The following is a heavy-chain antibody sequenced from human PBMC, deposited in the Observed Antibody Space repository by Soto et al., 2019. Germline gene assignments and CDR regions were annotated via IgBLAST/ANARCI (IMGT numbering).Heavy chain of an antibody. CDR2: IWYDGSNK. J-gene: IGHJ3*02. D-gene: IGHD3-10*01. CDR3: ARAVRGREAFDI. Sequence: PGGSLRLSCAASCFTFSSYGMHWVRQAPGKGLEWVAVIWYDGSNKYYADSVKGRFTISRDNSKNTLYLQMNSLRAEDTAVYYCARAVRGREAFDIWGQGTMVTVSS. V-gene: IGHV3-33*01. CDR1: CFTFSSYG.